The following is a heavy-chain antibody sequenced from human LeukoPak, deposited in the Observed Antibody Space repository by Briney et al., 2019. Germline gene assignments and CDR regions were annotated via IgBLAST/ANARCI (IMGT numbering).Heavy chain of an antibody. Sequence: SETLSLTCTVSGGSISSSNFYWGWIRQPPGKGLEWIGSIYYSGSTYYNPSLKSRVTISVDTSKNQFSLKLSSVTAADTAVYYCARGWIRRYSNYARGLGFDYWGQGTLVTVSS. J-gene: IGHJ4*02. D-gene: IGHD4-11*01. CDR1: GGSISSSNFY. CDR2: IYYSGST. CDR3: ARGWIRRYSNYARGLGFDY. V-gene: IGHV4-39*07.